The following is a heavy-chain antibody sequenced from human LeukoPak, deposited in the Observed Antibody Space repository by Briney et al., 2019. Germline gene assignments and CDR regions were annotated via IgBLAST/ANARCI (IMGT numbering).Heavy chain of an antibody. J-gene: IGHJ5*02. V-gene: IGHV4-39*07. Sequence: SETLSLTCTVSGGSISSRSYYWGWIRQPPGKGLEWIGSIYYSGKTYYNPSLKSRVTISVDTSKNQFSLNLSSVTAADTAVYFCARDRIAVSDPPNWFDPWGQGTLVTVSS. CDR1: GGSISSRSYY. CDR3: ARDRIAVSDPPNWFDP. CDR2: IYYSGKT. D-gene: IGHD6-19*01.